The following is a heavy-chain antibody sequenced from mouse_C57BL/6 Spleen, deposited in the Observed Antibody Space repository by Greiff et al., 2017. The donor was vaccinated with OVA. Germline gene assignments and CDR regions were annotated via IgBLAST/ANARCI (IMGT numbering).Heavy chain of an antibody. Sequence: QVQLQQSGPELVKPGASVKISCKASGYAFSSSWMNWVKQRPGKGLEWIGRIYPGDGDTTYNGKFKGQATLTADKSSSTAYMQLSSLTSEDSAVYFGARGDDYDVGAMDDWGQGTSVTVSS. J-gene: IGHJ4*01. V-gene: IGHV1-82*01. CDR3: ARGDDYDVGAMDD. CDR1: GYAFSSSW. CDR2: IYPGDGDT. D-gene: IGHD2-4*01.